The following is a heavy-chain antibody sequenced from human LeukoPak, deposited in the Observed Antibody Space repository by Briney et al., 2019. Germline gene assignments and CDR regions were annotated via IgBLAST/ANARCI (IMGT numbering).Heavy chain of an antibody. CDR2: INHSGTT. Sequence: SQTLSPTCAVDGASFSGYYSSWIRQPPGKGLEWIGEINHSGTTNYNPSLKSRVTISVDTSKNQFSLKLSSVTAADTAVYYWARGQSSSFGFNYWSQGTLVTVSS. D-gene: IGHD6-6*01. CDR1: GASFSGYY. CDR3: ARGQSSSFGFNY. V-gene: IGHV4-34*01. J-gene: IGHJ4*02.